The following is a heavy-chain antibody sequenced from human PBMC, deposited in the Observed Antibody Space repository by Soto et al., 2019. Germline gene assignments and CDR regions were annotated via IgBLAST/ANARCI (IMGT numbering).Heavy chain of an antibody. CDR2: IHSDGSST. V-gene: IGHV3-74*01. Sequence: EVQLVESEGGLVQRGGSLRLSCAASGFTFNYYWMHWVRQAPGQGLVWVSHIHSDGSSTTYADSVKGRFPITRDNAKNTLYLQMNSLRAEDPSVYYCARGDKGGFDLWGQGTPVTVSS. J-gene: IGHJ3*01. CDR1: GFTFNYYW. D-gene: IGHD2-21*02. CDR3: ARGDKGGFDL.